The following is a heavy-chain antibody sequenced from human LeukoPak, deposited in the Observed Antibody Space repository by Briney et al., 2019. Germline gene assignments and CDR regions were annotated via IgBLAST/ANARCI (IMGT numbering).Heavy chain of an antibody. Sequence: GGSLRLSCAASGFTLSSYAMHWVRQAPGKGPEWVAVISYDGSNKYYADSVKGRFTISRDNSKNTLYLQMNSLRAEDTAVYYCARGGYGGNSPYYYYYGMDVWGQGTTVTVSS. CDR3: ARGGYGGNSPYYYYYGMDV. J-gene: IGHJ6*02. V-gene: IGHV3-30-3*01. D-gene: IGHD4-23*01. CDR2: ISYDGSNK. CDR1: GFTLSSYA.